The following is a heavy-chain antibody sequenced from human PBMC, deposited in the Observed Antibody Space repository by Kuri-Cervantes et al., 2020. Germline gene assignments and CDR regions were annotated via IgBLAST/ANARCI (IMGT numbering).Heavy chain of an antibody. D-gene: IGHD4-17*01. V-gene: IGHV3-9*01. CDR1: GFTFDDYA. CDR2: ISWNSGSI. J-gene: IGHJ6*02. Sequence: SLKISCAASGFTFDDYAMHWVRQAPGKGLEWVSGISWNSGSIGYADSVKGRFTISGDNSKNTLYLQMNSLRAEDTAVYYCAKDSTVTAYYYYYGMDVWGQGTTVTVSS. CDR3: AKDSTVTAYYYYYGMDV.